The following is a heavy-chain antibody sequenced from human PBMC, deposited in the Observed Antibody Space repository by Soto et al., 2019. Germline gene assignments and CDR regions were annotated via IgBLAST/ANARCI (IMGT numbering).Heavy chain of an antibody. CDR1: GGAFNNYI. D-gene: IGHD1-26*01. Sequence: QVQLVQSGAEVKKPGSSVKVSCKASGGAFNNYIFDWLRQAPVQGLEGTGGIIPMFGTPKYAKTFQDRITIPAAVSTGTAYMALTSLRFDDTAVYYCARGRDHPPVGLYFDAWGEGTLVTVSS. J-gene: IGHJ4*02. CDR2: IIPMFGTP. CDR3: ARGRDHPPVGLYFDA. V-gene: IGHV1-69*01.